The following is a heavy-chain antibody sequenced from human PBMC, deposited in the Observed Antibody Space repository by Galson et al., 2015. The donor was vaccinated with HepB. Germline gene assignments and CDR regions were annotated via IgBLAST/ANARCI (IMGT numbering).Heavy chain of an antibody. V-gene: IGHV3-30*18. J-gene: IGHJ4*02. CDR2: ISYDGSNK. CDR3: AKERGPPDYYDFWSGLGAPDY. D-gene: IGHD3-3*01. CDR1: GFTFSSYG. Sequence: SLRLSCAASGFTFSSYGMHWVRQAPGKGLEWVAVISYDGSNKYYADSVKGRFTISRDNSKNTLYLQMNSLRAEDTAVYYCAKERGPPDYYDFWSGLGAPDYWGQGTLVTVSS.